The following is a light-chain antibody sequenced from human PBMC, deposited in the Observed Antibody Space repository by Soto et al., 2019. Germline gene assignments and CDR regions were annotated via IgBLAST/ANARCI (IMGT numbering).Light chain of an antibody. CDR2: GAS. CDR1: QSVGKS. Sequence: EIFLAPAPGSPSFFLWETGPLSCRASQSVGKSLAWYQQKPGQAPRLLIYGASTRATGIPDRFSGSGSGTDFTLTISRLEPEDFAVYYCQQYGGSPRTFGQGTKVDIK. J-gene: IGKJ1*01. CDR3: QQYGGSPRT. V-gene: IGKV3-20*01.